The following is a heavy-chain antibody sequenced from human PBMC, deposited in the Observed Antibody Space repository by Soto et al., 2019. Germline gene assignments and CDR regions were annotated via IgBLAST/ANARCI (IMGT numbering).Heavy chain of an antibody. V-gene: IGHV4-59*08. Sequence: SETLSLSCTVSGGSISSYYWSWIRQPPGKGLEWIGYIYYSGSTNYNPSLKSRVTISVDTSKNQFSLKLSSVTAADTAVYYCARQDRGCDLDAFDIWGQGTMVTVSS. CDR1: GGSISSYY. J-gene: IGHJ3*02. D-gene: IGHD5-12*01. CDR3: ARQDRGCDLDAFDI. CDR2: IYYSGST.